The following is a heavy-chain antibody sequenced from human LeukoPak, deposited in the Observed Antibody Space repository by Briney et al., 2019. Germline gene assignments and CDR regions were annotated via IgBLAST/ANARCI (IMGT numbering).Heavy chain of an antibody. Sequence: GGSLRLSCAASEFTFSSYGMHWVRQAPGKGLEWVAFIRYDGSNKYFADSVKGRFTISRDNSKNTLYLQMNSLRAEDTAVYYCARGPLNHYDSSGYYADYWGQGTLVTVSS. V-gene: IGHV3-30*02. CDR2: IRYDGSNK. CDR3: ARGPLNHYDSSGYYADY. D-gene: IGHD3-22*01. J-gene: IGHJ4*02. CDR1: EFTFSSYG.